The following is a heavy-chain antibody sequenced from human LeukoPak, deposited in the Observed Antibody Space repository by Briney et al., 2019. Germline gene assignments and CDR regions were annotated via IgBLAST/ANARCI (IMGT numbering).Heavy chain of an antibody. V-gene: IGHV5-51*01. J-gene: IGHJ4*02. Sequence: GESLRISCKGSGYSFTSYWIGWVRQMPGKGLEWMGIIYPGDSDTRYSPSFQGQVTISADKSIRTAYLQWSSLKASDTAMYYCARSIAVAGTNFDYWGQGTLVTVSS. CDR2: IYPGDSDT. D-gene: IGHD6-19*01. CDR1: GYSFTSYW. CDR3: ARSIAVAGTNFDY.